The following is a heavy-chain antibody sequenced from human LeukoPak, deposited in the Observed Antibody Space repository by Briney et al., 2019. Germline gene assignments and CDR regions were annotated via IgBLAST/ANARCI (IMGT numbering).Heavy chain of an antibody. Sequence: GGSLRLSCAASGFTVSSNYMSWVRQAPGKGLEWVSVIYSGGSTYYADSVKGRFTISRDNSKNTLYLQMNSLRAEDTAVYYCARVTPRLERPGSGDAFDIWGQGTMVTVSS. CDR2: IYSGGST. J-gene: IGHJ3*02. CDR3: ARVTPRLERPGSGDAFDI. V-gene: IGHV3-53*01. CDR1: GFTVSSNY. D-gene: IGHD1-1*01.